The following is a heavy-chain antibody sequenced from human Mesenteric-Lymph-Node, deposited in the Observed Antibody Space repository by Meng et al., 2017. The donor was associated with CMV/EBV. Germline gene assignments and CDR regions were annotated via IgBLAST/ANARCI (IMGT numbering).Heavy chain of an antibody. CDR2: INHSGST. D-gene: IGHD4-23*01. J-gene: IGHJ4*02. Sequence: QVQRQQWGAGLLKPSGTLSPTCAVYGGSFSGYYGSWIRQPPRKGLEWIGEINHSGSTNSNPSLKSRVTISVDTSKNQFSLKLSSVTAADTAVYYCARHQRWLKSEGGFNYWGQGTLVTVSS. CDR3: ARHQRWLKSEGGFNY. V-gene: IGHV4-34*01. CDR1: GGSFSGYY.